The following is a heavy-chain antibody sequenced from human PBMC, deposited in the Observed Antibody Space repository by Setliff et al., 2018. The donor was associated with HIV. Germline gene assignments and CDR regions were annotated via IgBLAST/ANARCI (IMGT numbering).Heavy chain of an antibody. Sequence: GASVKVSCKASGYSFTDYYIHWVRQAPGQGLEWMGWINPKSDGTNYAQKFQGWITMTRDTSISTAYMELSRLRSDDTAVYYCARGMDYYDTSGYYQYYFDYWGQGTLVPSPQ. CDR1: GYSFTDYY. D-gene: IGHD3-22*01. J-gene: IGHJ4*02. V-gene: IGHV1-2*04. CDR2: INPKSDGT. CDR3: ARGMDYYDTSGYYQYYFDY.